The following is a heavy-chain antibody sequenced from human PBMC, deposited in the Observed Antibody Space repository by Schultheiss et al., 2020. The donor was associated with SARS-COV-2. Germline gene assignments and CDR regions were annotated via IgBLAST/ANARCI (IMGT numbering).Heavy chain of an antibody. J-gene: IGHJ4*02. Sequence: GESLKISCAASGFTFSSYGMHWVRQAPGKGLEWVAVIWYDGSNKYYVDSVKGRFTISRDNFKNTLYLQMNSLRAEDTAVYYCARGTDHSAYNLLSFDYWGQGTRVTVSS. D-gene: IGHD5-12*01. CDR3: ARGTDHSAYNLLSFDY. CDR2: IWYDGSNK. CDR1: GFTFSSYG. V-gene: IGHV3-33*08.